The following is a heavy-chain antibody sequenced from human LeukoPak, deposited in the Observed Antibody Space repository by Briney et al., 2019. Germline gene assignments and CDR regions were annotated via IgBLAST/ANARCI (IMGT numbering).Heavy chain of an antibody. Sequence: GGSLRLSCAASGFTFDDYAMHWVRQAPGKGLEWVSGISWNSGSIGYADSVKGRFTISRDNAKNSLYLQMNSLRAEDTALYYCAKDSGSGFRSGSPLGYWGQGTLVTVSS. CDR2: ISWNSGSI. CDR3: AKDSGSGFRSGSPLGY. CDR1: GFTFDDYA. D-gene: IGHD3-10*01. J-gene: IGHJ4*02. V-gene: IGHV3-9*01.